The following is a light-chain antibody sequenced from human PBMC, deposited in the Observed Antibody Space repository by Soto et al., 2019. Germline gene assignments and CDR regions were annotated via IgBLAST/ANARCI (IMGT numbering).Light chain of an antibody. Sequence: SYELTQPPSVSVAPGKTARITCGGNNIGSKSVHWYQQKPGQAPVLVIYYDSDRPSGIPERFSGSNSGHTATLTISRVEAGDEADYYCQVSDSNSDHVVFGGGTKLTVL. V-gene: IGLV3-21*04. J-gene: IGLJ2*01. CDR1: NIGSKS. CDR2: YDS. CDR3: QVSDSNSDHVV.